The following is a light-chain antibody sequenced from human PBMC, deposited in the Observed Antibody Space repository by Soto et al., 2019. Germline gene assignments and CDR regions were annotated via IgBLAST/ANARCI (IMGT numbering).Light chain of an antibody. J-gene: IGLJ2*01. Sequence: QSALTQPASLSGSPGQSITISCTGTSSDLNAFDYVSWYQHHPGKAPKLVIYEVSSRPSGISSRFSGSKSGNTASLNISGLQPEDEADYYCISYTTDNQPPVFGGWTKVT. V-gene: IGLV2-14*01. CDR3: ISYTTDNQPPV. CDR1: SSDLNAFDY. CDR2: EVS.